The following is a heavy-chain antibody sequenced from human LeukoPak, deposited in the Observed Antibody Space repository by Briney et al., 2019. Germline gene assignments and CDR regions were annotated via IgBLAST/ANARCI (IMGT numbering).Heavy chain of an antibody. D-gene: IGHD6-19*01. Sequence: GGSLSLSCAASGFTFNDYGMSWVRQAPGKGLEWVSGINWNGGSTGYADSVKRRFTISRDNAKNSLYLQMNSLRAEDTALYYCARGVAGTRVFDYWGQGTLVTVSS. CDR1: GFTFNDYG. CDR2: INWNGGST. J-gene: IGHJ4*02. V-gene: IGHV3-20*04. CDR3: ARGVAGTRVFDY.